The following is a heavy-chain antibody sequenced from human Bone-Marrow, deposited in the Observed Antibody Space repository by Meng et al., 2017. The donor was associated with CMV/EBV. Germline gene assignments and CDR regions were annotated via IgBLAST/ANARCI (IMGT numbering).Heavy chain of an antibody. CDR2: IDWDDDK. CDR3: ARTNGEDFWSGYFDY. V-gene: IGHV2-70D*14. CDR1: GLSLTTRGMR. J-gene: IGHJ4*02. D-gene: IGHD3-3*01. Sequence: SGPTLVKPTQTLTLTCTFSGLSLTTRGMRVNWIRQSPGQALEWLGRIDWDDDKFYRPSLKTRLSISKDTSKNQVVLTMTNMDPVDTATYYCARTNGEDFWSGYFDYWGPGTPVTVSS.